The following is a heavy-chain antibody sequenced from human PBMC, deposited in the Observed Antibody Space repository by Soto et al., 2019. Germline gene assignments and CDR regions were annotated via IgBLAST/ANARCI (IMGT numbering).Heavy chain of an antibody. J-gene: IGHJ6*02. Sequence: PGGSLRLSCAASGFTFSSYGMHWVRQAPGKGLEWVAVIWFDVSNKYYADSVKGRFTISRDNSKNTLYLQMSSLRAEDTAVYYCAREPPHYYDSSGYYHTAYYYYGMDVWGQGTTVTVSS. CDR2: IWFDVSNK. D-gene: IGHD3-22*01. CDR3: AREPPHYYDSSGYYHTAYYYYGMDV. CDR1: GFTFSSYG. V-gene: IGHV3-33*01.